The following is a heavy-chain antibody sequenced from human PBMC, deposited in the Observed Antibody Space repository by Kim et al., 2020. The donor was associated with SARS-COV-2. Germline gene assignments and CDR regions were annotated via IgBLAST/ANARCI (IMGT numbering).Heavy chain of an antibody. V-gene: IGHV4-39*01. CDR1: GGSISSSSYY. D-gene: IGHD3-3*01. Sequence: SETLSLTCTVSGGSISSSSYYWGWIRQPPGKGLEWIGSIYYSGSTYYNPSLKSRVTISVDTSKNQFSLKLSSVTAADTAVYYCARWEWGDWFDPWGQGTLVTVSS. CDR3: ARWEWGDWFDP. CDR2: IYYSGST. J-gene: IGHJ5*02.